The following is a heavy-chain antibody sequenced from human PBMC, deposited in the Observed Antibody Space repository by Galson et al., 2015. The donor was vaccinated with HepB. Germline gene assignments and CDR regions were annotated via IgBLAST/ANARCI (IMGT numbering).Heavy chain of an antibody. Sequence: SLRLSCAASGFTFSSYWMHWVRQAPGKGPVWVSRIQRDGTSISYADSVKGRFTISRDKSKNTLYLQMNSLRAEDTAVYYCARNGIGLGVGDYWGQGTLVTVSS. CDR3: ARNGIGLGVGDY. V-gene: IGHV3-74*01. CDR1: GFTFSSYW. D-gene: IGHD3-3*01. CDR2: IQRDGTSI. J-gene: IGHJ4*02.